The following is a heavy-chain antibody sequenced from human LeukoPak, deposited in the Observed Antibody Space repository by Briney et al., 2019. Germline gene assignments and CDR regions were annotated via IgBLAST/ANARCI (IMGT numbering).Heavy chain of an antibody. CDR2: IDYSGSS. D-gene: IGHD3-9*01. CDR1: GGSISSSY. V-gene: IGHV4-59*13. Sequence: SETLSLTCTVSGGSISSSYWSWIRQPPGKGLEWIGFIDYSGSSNYNPSLKSRVTISADPSTNHFSLNLTSVTAADTAVYFCARDHPVADWAPDIWGRGTMVTVSS. CDR3: ARDHPVADWAPDI. J-gene: IGHJ3*02.